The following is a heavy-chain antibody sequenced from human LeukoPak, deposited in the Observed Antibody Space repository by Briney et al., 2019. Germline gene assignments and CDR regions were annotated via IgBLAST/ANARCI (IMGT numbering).Heavy chain of an antibody. Sequence: KDGESLKISCKGSGYSFTSYWIGWVRQMPGKGLEWMGIIYPGDSDTRYSPSFQGQVTISADKSISTAYLQWSSLKASDTAMYYCARRPYGTPYYYDSSGYHFDYWGQGTLVTVSS. CDR2: IYPGDSDT. CDR1: GYSFTSYW. CDR3: ARRPYGTPYYYDSSGYHFDY. D-gene: IGHD3-22*01. V-gene: IGHV5-51*01. J-gene: IGHJ4*02.